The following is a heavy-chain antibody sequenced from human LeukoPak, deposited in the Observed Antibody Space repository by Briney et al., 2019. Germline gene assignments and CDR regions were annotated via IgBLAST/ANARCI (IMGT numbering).Heavy chain of an antibody. V-gene: IGHV1-3*01. CDR3: ARYINGAFDY. J-gene: IGHJ4*02. Sequence: GASVKVSCKASGYTFANYGVHWVRHAPGQRLEWMGWINGGNGYTKYSQKFQGRVTITGDTSASTAYMELSSLRSEDTAVHYCARYINGAFDYWGQGTLVTVSS. D-gene: IGHD2-8*01. CDR2: INGGNGYT. CDR1: GYTFANYG.